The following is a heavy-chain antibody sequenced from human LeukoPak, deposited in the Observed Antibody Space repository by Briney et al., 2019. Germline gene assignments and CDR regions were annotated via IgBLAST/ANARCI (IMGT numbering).Heavy chain of an antibody. D-gene: IGHD1-1*01. CDR2: INWNGGST. Sequence: VGSLRLSCAASGFIFDDYGMSWVRQAPGKGLEWVSGINWNGGSTGYADSVKGRFTISRDNAKNSLYLQMNSLRAEDTALYYCARSSHNNYWYFDYWGQGTLVTVSS. V-gene: IGHV3-20*04. CDR1: GFIFDDYG. J-gene: IGHJ4*02. CDR3: ARSSHNNYWYFDY.